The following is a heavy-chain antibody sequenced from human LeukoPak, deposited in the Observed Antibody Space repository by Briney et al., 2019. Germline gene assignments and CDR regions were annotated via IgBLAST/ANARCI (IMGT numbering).Heavy chain of an antibody. D-gene: IGHD6-13*01. V-gene: IGHV3-21*04. CDR3: AKPAKPLSSSWYDWFDP. CDR1: GFTFSSYS. Sequence: GGSLRLSCAASGFTFSSYSMNWVRQAPGKGLEWVSSISSSSSYIYYADSVKGRFTISRDNAKNSLYLQMNSLRAEDTAVYYCAKPAKPLSSSWYDWFDPWGQGTLVTVSS. CDR2: ISSSSSYI. J-gene: IGHJ5*02.